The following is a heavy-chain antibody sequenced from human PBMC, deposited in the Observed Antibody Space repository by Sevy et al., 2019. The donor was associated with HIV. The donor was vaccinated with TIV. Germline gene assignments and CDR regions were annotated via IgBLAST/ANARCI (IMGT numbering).Heavy chain of an antibody. CDR3: ARAKVGGFGELGENLFDP. J-gene: IGHJ5*02. CDR1: GGSISSGDYY. D-gene: IGHD3-10*01. Sequence: SETLSLTCTVSGGSISSGDYYWSWIRQPPGRGLEWIGYIYYSGSTYYNPSLQSRVTISVDTSKNQFSLKLSSVTSAGTAVYYCARAKVGGFGELGENLFDPWGPGTLVTVSS. V-gene: IGHV4-30-4*01. CDR2: IYYSGST.